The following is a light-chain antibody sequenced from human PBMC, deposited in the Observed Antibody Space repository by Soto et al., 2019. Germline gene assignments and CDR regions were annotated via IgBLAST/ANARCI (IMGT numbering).Light chain of an antibody. J-gene: IGLJ1*01. CDR3: GSWDSSLSAYV. Sequence: QSVMTQPPSVSAAPGQKVTISCSGSSSNIGGNSVSWYQQLPGTAPKLIIDDDDKRPSGIPDRFSGSKSGTSATLGITGFQAGDEAEYYCGSWDSSLSAYVFATGTKLTVL. CDR2: DDD. V-gene: IGLV1-51*01. CDR1: SSNIGGNS.